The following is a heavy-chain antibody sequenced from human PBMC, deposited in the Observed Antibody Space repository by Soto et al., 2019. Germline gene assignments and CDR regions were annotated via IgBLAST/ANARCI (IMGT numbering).Heavy chain of an antibody. CDR1: AFTFSSYA. CDR2: ISGIGGRT. V-gene: IGHV3-23*01. CDR3: AKDPNYSSSGFDY. Sequence: GRCLRRSCAASAFTFSSYAIIWVRQSPGKGLKSGSAISGIGGRTYYADSVKGRFTISRDNSKNTLYLQMNSLRAEDTAVYYCAKDPNYSSSGFDYWGQGTLVSVSS. J-gene: IGHJ4*02. D-gene: IGHD6-6*01.